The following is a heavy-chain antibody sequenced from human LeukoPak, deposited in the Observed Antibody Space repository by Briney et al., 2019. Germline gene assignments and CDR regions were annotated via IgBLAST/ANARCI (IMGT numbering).Heavy chain of an antibody. J-gene: IGHJ5*02. V-gene: IGHV4-34*01. D-gene: IGHD3-10*01. Sequence: SETLSLTCAVYGGSFSGYYWSWIRQPPGGGLEWIGEINHIGSTNYNPSLKSRVTISVDTSKNQFSLKLSSVTAADTAVYYCARGLRGVIRWFDPWGQGTLVTVSS. CDR3: ARGLRGVIRWFDP. CDR2: INHIGST. CDR1: GGSFSGYY.